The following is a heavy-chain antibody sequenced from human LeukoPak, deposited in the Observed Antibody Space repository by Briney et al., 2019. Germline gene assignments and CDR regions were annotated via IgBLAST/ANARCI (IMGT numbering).Heavy chain of an antibody. CDR1: GGSISSSSYY. V-gene: IGHV4-39*07. Sequence: PSETLSLTCTVSGGSISSSSYYWGWIRQPPGKGLEWIGSIYYSGSTYYNPSLKSRVTISVDTSKNQFSLKLSSVTAADTAVYYCARGHRYYYDSSGFLNWFDPWGQGTLVTVSS. J-gene: IGHJ5*02. D-gene: IGHD3-22*01. CDR2: IYYSGST. CDR3: ARGHRYYYDSSGFLNWFDP.